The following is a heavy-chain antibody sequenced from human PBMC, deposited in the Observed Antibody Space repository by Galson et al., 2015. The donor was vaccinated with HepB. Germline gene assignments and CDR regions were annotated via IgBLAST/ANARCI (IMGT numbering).Heavy chain of an antibody. J-gene: IGHJ4*02. D-gene: IGHD2-15*01. CDR1: GFTFSSYG. CDR2: IWYDGSNK. Sequence: LRLSCAASGFTFSSYGMHWVRQAPGKGLEWVAVIWYDGSNKYYADSVKGRFTISRDNSKNTLYLQMNSLRAEDTAVYYCARDYRGGGNGNFDYWGQGTLVTVSS. V-gene: IGHV3-33*01. CDR3: ARDYRGGGNGNFDY.